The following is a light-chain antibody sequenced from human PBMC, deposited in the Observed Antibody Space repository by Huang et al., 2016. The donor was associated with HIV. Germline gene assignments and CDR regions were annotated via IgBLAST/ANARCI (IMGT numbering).Light chain of an antibody. J-gene: IGKJ3*01. CDR1: QSVRSN. V-gene: IGKV3-15*01. CDR2: DAS. CDR3: QQYDNWPPFT. Sequence: EIVMTQSPGPLSVSPGERATLSCRASQSVRSNLAWYQQKPGQAPRLLIYDASNRATGVPGRGSGSGAGTQFTLSISSLQSEDFAVYDCQQYDNWPPFTFGPGTKVDIK.